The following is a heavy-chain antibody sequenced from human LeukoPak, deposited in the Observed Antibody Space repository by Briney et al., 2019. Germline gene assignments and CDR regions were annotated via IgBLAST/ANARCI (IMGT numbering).Heavy chain of an antibody. J-gene: IGHJ5*02. V-gene: IGHV1-8*01. D-gene: IGHD6-19*01. Sequence: ASVKVSCKASGHTFTSYDINWVRQATGQGLEWMGWMNPNSGNTGYAQKFQGRVTMTRNTSISTAYMELSSLRSGDTAVYYCARLLGWQWLVRNNWFDPWGQGTLVTVSS. CDR3: ARLLGWQWLVRNNWFDP. CDR2: MNPNSGNT. CDR1: GHTFTSYD.